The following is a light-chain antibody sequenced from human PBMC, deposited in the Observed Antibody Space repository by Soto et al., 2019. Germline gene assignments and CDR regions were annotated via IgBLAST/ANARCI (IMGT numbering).Light chain of an antibody. V-gene: IGKV1-5*01. Sequence: IQMIQSPSTLSASLGETVTITCRAGQSISKWLAWYRQKPGQAPVLLIHSTSTLQLGVPSRFSGSGSGTEFTLTITVLQPDDSATYFCQQYNSVSSFGQGTRLVIE. CDR2: STS. CDR1: QSISKW. J-gene: IGKJ2*03. CDR3: QQYNSVSS.